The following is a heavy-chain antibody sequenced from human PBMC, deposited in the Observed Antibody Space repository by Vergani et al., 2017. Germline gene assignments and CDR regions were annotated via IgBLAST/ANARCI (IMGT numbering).Heavy chain of an antibody. J-gene: IGHJ6*04. CDR3: ARHLAYCGGDCYPYYYGMDV. V-gene: IGHV4-39*01. Sequence: QVQLQESGPGLVKPSETLSLTCTVSNDSVSNTFYYWGWIRQTPGKGLEWIGSIYYSGSTYYNPSLKSRVTISVDTSKNQFSLKLSSVTAADTAVYYCARHLAYCGGDCYPYYYGMDVWGEVTTVTVSS. CDR1: NDSVSNTFYY. D-gene: IGHD2-21*02. CDR2: IYYSGST.